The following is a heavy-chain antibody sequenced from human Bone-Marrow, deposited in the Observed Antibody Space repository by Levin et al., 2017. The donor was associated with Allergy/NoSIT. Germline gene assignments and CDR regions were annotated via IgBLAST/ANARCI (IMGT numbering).Heavy chain of an antibody. D-gene: IGHD3-22*01. CDR1: GFNFNTYA. J-gene: IGHJ4*02. CDR3: ARGDSFYSSPLDS. V-gene: IGHV3-30*04. CDR2: ISYDGTEK. Sequence: PGGSLRLSCAASGFNFNTYAMHWVRQAPGKGLEWMAVISYDGTEKNYADSLKGRFTISRDNSNNTLSLQMKSLRPEDAAIYYCARGDSFYSSPLDSWGQGPQVTVSS.